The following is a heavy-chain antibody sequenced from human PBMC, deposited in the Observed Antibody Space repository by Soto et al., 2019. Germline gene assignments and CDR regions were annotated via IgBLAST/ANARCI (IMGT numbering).Heavy chain of an antibody. D-gene: IGHD1-1*01. Sequence: GGSLRLSCAASGFTFSSYAMSWVRQAPGKGLEWVSAISGSGGSTYYADSVKGRFTISRDNSKNTLYLQMNSLRAEDTAVYYCAKDLDDSTGTTSGYFDYWGQGTLVTVSS. V-gene: IGHV3-23*01. CDR3: AKDLDDSTGTTSGYFDY. J-gene: IGHJ4*02. CDR2: ISGSGGST. CDR1: GFTFSSYA.